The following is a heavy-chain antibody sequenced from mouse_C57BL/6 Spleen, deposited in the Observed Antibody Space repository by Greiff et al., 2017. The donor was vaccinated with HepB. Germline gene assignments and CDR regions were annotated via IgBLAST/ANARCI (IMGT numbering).Heavy chain of an antibody. V-gene: IGHV5-16*01. CDR2: INSDGSST. J-gene: IGHJ4*01. CDR1: GFTFSDYY. CDR3: ARDNYAYAMDY. D-gene: IGHD2-1*01. Sequence: EVQLVESEGGLVQPGSSMKLSCTASGFTFSDYYMAWVRQVPEKGLEWVANINSDGSSTYYLDSLKSRFIISRDNAKNILYMQMSSLKSEDTATYYCARDNYAYAMDYWGQGTSVTVSS.